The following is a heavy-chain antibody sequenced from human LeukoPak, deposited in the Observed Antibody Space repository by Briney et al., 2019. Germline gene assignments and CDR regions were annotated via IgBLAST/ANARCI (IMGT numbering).Heavy chain of an antibody. CDR2: IDAYNGNT. D-gene: IGHD6-13*01. CDR3: ARRGYSSTWNVFYLDY. Sequence: ASVKVSCATSGYTFTSYGINWVRQAPGQGLEWMGWIDAYNGNTNYAQKVQDRVTMTTDRSTNTVYMELRSLTSDDTAFYYCARRGYSSTWNVFYLDYWGQGTLVTVSS. J-gene: IGHJ4*02. V-gene: IGHV1-18*01. CDR1: GYTFTSYG.